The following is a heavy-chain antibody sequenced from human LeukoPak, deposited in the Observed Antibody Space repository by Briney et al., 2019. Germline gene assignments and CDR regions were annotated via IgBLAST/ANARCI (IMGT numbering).Heavy chain of an antibody. CDR3: ARELRLVGSRPIDY. Sequence: PGGSLRLSCAASGFTFSSYEMNWVRQAPGKGLEWVSYITSNGKSVYYAASVKGRFTISRDNAKNSLYLQMNSLRAEDTAVYYCARELRLVGSRPIDYWGQGTLVTVSS. D-gene: IGHD4-11*01. CDR2: ITSNGKSV. J-gene: IGHJ4*02. CDR1: GFTFSSYE. V-gene: IGHV3-48*03.